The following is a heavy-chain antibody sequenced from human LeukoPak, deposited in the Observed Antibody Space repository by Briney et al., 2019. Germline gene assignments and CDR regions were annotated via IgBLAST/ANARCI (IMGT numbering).Heavy chain of an antibody. V-gene: IGHV1-46*01. D-gene: IGHD6-13*01. CDR3: ARDMLTRSSSSWDPYYFDY. CDR2: INPSGGST. Sequence: ASVKVSCKASGYTFTSYYMHWVRQAPGQGLEWMGVINPSGGSTSYAQKFQGRVTMTRDTSTSTVYMELSILRSEDTAVYYCARDMLTRSSSSWDPYYFDYWGQGTLVTVSS. J-gene: IGHJ4*02. CDR1: GYTFTSYY.